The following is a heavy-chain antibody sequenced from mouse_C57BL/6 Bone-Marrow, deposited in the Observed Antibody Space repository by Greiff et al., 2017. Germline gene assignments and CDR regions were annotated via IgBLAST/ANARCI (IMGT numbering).Heavy chain of an antibody. D-gene: IGHD2-14*01. CDR2: IYTGNGYT. V-gene: IGHV1-58*01. CDR3: ASRYGKTY. J-gene: IGHJ2*01. Sequence: VQLQQSGAELVRPGASVKMSCKTSGYTFTSYGINWVKQRHGQGLEWIGDIYTGNGYTEYNEKFKGKAPLTADTSSSTAYMQLRSLTSEDSAVYVCASRYGKTYWGQGTTPTVSS. CDR1: GYTFTSYG.